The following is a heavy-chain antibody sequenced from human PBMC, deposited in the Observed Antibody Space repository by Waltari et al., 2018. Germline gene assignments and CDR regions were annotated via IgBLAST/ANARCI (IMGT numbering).Heavy chain of an antibody. J-gene: IGHJ6*02. CDR1: GFTFSSYE. D-gene: IGHD3-10*01. V-gene: IGHV3-48*03. CDR2: ISSSGSTI. Sequence: EVQLVESGGGLVQRGGSLRLSCAASGFTFSSYEMNWVRQAPGKGLGWVSYISSSGSTIYYADAVKGRFTISRDNAKNSLYLQMNSLRAEDTAVYYCARDGVGELLPHYYYYYGMDVWGQGTTVTVSS. CDR3: ARDGVGELLPHYYYYYGMDV.